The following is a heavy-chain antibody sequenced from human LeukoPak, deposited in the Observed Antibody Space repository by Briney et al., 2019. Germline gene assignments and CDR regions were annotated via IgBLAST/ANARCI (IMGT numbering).Heavy chain of an antibody. V-gene: IGHV3-74*01. J-gene: IGHJ4*02. D-gene: IGHD2-15*01. CDR3: TRGAAPQAY. CDR2: INSDRSST. Sequence: GGSLRLSCAASGLIFRSYWMHWVRQAPGKGLVWVSTINSDRSSTTYADSVKGRFTISRDNAKNTLYLQMNSLRAEDTAVYYCTRGAAPQAYWGQGTLVTVSS. CDR1: GLIFRSYW.